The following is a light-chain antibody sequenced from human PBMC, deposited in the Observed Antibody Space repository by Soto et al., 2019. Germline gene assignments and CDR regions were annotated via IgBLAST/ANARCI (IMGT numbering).Light chain of an antibody. V-gene: IGLV1-47*02. CDR1: SSNIGNNY. CDR2: TDN. Sequence: QSVLTQPPSASGTPGQSVTISCSGSSSNIGNNYVYWYHQLPGTAPKLLIYTDNQRPSGVPDRFSGSKSGTSASLAISGLRSEDAADYYCAAWDGSLSGWVFGGGTKVTVL. J-gene: IGLJ3*02. CDR3: AAWDGSLSGWV.